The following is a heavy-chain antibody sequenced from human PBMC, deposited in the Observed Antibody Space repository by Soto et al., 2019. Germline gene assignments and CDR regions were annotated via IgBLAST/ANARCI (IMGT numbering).Heavy chain of an antibody. J-gene: IGHJ6*02. CDR2: IKCKTGGGTT. CDR1: GFTFSNAW. V-gene: IGHV3-15*07. D-gene: IGHD2-15*01. CDR3: ARDEAVSCSGGSCSPHPHYYYGMDV. Sequence: GGSLRLSCAASGFTFSNAWMNWVRQAPGKGLEWVGRIKCKTGGGTTDYAAPVKGRFTISRDNSKNTLYLQMNSLRAEDTAVYYCARDEAVSCSGGSCSPHPHYYYGMDVWGQGTTVTGSS.